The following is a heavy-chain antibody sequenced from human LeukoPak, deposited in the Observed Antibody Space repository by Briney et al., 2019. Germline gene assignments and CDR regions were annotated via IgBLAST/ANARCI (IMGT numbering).Heavy chain of an antibody. CDR3: AKIVGAAVGDY. V-gene: IGHV3-30*18. CDR2: ISYDGSNK. J-gene: IGHJ4*02. D-gene: IGHD1-26*01. Sequence: SGGSLRLSCAASGFTFSSYGMHWVRQAPGKGLEWVAVISYDGSNKYYADSVKGRFTISRDNSKNTLYLQMNSLRAEDTAVYYCAKIVGAAVGDYWGQGTLVTVSS. CDR1: GFTFSSYG.